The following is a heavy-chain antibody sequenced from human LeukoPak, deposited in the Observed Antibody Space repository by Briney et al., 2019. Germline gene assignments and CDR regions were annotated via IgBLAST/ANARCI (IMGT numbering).Heavy chain of an antibody. Sequence: SETLSLTCAVYGGSFSGYYWSWIRQPPGKGLEWIGEINHSGSTNYNPSLKSRVTISVDTSKNQLSLKLSSVTAADTAVYYCARDRFGTNWFDPWGQGTLVTVSS. CDR3: ARDRFGTNWFDP. J-gene: IGHJ5*02. CDR2: INHSGST. CDR1: GGSFSGYY. V-gene: IGHV4-34*01. D-gene: IGHD3-10*01.